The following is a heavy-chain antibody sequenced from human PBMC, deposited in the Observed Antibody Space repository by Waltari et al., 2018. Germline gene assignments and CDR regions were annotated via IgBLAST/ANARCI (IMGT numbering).Heavy chain of an antibody. Sequence: QVTLQQSGPGLLKPSETLSLTCTVSGGSFTNDYWSWIRQPPGKGLEWIGYISVSGGTNYNPSLQSRVTMSAATSENQISLTLTSVTAADTAVYYCARSWSAHYYYYIDVWGKGTTVTVSS. CDR3: ARSWSAHYYYYIDV. CDR1: GGSFTNDY. J-gene: IGHJ6*03. V-gene: IGHV4-4*09. CDR2: ISVSGGT. D-gene: IGHD1-26*01.